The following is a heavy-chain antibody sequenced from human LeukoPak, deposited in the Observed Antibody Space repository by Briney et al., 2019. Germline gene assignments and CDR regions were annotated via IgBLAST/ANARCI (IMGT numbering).Heavy chain of an antibody. Sequence: GASVKVSCKASGYTFTGHYMHWVRQAPGQGLEWMGWINPNSGGTNYAQKFQGRVTMTRDTSISTAYMELSSLRSEDTAVYYCARGGPGSVREARGPDYYMDVWGKGTTVTISS. CDR2: INPNSGGT. V-gene: IGHV1-2*02. J-gene: IGHJ6*03. CDR3: ARGGPGSVREARGPDYYMDV. CDR1: GYTFTGHY. D-gene: IGHD3-10*01.